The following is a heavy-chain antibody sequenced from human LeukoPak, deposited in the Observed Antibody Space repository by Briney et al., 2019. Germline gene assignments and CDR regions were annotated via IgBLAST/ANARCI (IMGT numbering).Heavy chain of an antibody. J-gene: IGHJ4*02. V-gene: IGHV3-74*01. CDR1: GFTFSSYW. Sequence: GGSLRLSCAASGFTFSSYWMHWVRQAPGKGLVWVSRINTDGSSTSYADSVKGRFTISRDNAKNTLYLQMNSLRAEDTAVYFCSTGAPGTSFDYWGQGTLVTVSS. CDR2: INTDGSST. D-gene: IGHD1-14*01. CDR3: STGAPGTSFDY.